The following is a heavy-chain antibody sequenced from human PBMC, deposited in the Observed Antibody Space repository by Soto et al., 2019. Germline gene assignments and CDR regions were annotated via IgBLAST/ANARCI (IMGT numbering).Heavy chain of an antibody. CDR1: GFTFSSYG. CDR3: ARDTARAMVRIYYGMDV. D-gene: IGHD3-10*01. Sequence: HPGGSLRLSCAASGFTFSSYGMHWVRQAPGKGLEWVAVISYDGSNKYYADSVKGRFTISRDNSKNTLYLQMNSLRAEDTAVYYCARDTARAMVRIYYGMDVWGQGTTVTVSS. J-gene: IGHJ6*02. V-gene: IGHV3-30*03. CDR2: ISYDGSNK.